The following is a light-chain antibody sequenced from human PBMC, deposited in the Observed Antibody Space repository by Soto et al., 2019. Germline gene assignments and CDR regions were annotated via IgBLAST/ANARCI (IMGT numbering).Light chain of an antibody. CDR2: EVS. Sequence: QSALTQPASVSGSPGQSITISCTGTSSDVGGYNYVSWYQQHPGKAPKLMIYEVSNRPSGVSNRFSGSKSGNTASLTISGLQVEDEDDYYRSSYTSSSTYVFGTGTKLTVL. CDR1: SSDVGGYNY. J-gene: IGLJ1*01. CDR3: SSYTSSSTYV. V-gene: IGLV2-14*01.